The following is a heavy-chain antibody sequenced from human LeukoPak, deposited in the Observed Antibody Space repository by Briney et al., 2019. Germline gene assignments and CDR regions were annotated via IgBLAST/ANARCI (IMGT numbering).Heavy chain of an antibody. CDR3: ERDISVAGNFDY. V-gene: IGHV3-74*01. CDR2: INTDVSST. CDR1: GFTFSSYS. Sequence: GGSLRLSCAASGFTFSSYSMSWVRQAPGKGLEWVSRINTDVSSTNYADSVKGQFTASRDNAKNPLYLQMNSMRAEDTAVYYCERDISVAGNFDYWGQGTLVTVSS. J-gene: IGHJ4*02. D-gene: IGHD6-19*01.